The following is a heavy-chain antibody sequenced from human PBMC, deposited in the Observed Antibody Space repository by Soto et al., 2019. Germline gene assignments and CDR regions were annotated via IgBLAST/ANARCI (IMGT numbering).Heavy chain of an antibody. V-gene: IGHV3-15*07. CDR2: IKSKTDGGTT. D-gene: IGHD3-22*01. Sequence: PGGSLRLSCAASGFTFSNAWMNWVRQAPGKGLEWVGLIKSKTDGGTTDYAAPVKGRFTISRDDSKNTLYLQMNSLKTEDTAVYYCTTDLYGFYYDSSGYYFLDYWGQGTLVTVSS. CDR3: TTDLYGFYYDSSGYYFLDY. CDR1: GFTFSNAW. J-gene: IGHJ4*02.